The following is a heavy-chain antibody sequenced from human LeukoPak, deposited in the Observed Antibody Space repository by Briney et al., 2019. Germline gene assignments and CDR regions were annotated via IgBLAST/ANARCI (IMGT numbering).Heavy chain of an antibody. CDR2: ISSSSSSTI. Sequence: QPGGSLRLSCAASGFTFSSYSMNWVRQAPGKGLEWVSYISSSSSSTIYYADSVKGRFTISRDNAKNSLYLQMNSLRAEDTAVYYCCSPYQLLNDYWGQGTLVTVSS. CDR3: CSPYQLLNDY. D-gene: IGHD2-2*01. V-gene: IGHV3-48*01. J-gene: IGHJ4*02. CDR1: GFTFSSYS.